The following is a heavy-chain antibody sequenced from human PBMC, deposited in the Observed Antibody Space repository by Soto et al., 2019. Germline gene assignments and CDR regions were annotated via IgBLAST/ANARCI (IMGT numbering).Heavy chain of an antibody. CDR1: GDTFTDYY. D-gene: IGHD2-21*02. J-gene: IGHJ4*02. V-gene: IGHV1-46*01. CDR3: ARGGHVVVVTAALDF. CDR2: VNPSGGHT. Sequence: QVQLVQSGAEVKKPGASVKVSCKASGDTFTDYYIHWVRQAPGQGLEWMGTVNPSGGHTTYAQHFLGKMTMTRDTSTSTLYMELTSLTSEDTAVYYCARGGHVVVVTAALDFWGQGTLVTVSS.